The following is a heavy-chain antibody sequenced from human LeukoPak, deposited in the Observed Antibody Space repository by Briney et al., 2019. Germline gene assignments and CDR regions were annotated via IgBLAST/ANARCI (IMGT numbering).Heavy chain of an antibody. CDR3: AVEIAVAGKGNS. V-gene: IGHV1-69*13. CDR1: GGTFSTYA. J-gene: IGHJ5*02. Sequence: SVKVSCKASGGTFSTYAISWVRQAPGQGFEWMGGIIPIFGTANYAQKFQGRVTITADDSTSTAYMEPSSLRSEDTAVYYCAVEIAVAGKGNSWGQGTLVTVSS. CDR2: IIPIFGTA. D-gene: IGHD6-19*01.